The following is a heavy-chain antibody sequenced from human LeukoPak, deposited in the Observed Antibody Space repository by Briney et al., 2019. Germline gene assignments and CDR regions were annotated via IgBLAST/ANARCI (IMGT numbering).Heavy chain of an antibody. CDR3: ARGNSYDTTIDY. J-gene: IGHJ4*02. D-gene: IGHD5-12*01. CDR2: IYSGGST. V-gene: IGHV3-66*02. CDR1: GFTVSSNY. Sequence: PGGSLRLSCAASGFTVSSNYMSWVRQAPGKGLEWVSVIYSGGSTYYADSVKGRFTFSRDNSKSTLYLQMNSLRAEDTAVYYCARGNSYDTTIDYWGQGTLVTVSS.